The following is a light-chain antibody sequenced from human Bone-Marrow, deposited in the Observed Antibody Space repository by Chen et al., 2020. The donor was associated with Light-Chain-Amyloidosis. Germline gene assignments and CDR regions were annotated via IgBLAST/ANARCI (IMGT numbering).Light chain of an antibody. J-gene: IGLJ3*02. Sequence: SYVLTQPSSVSVAPGQTATIACGGNNIGSTSVHWYQQTPGQAPLLVVYDDSDRPSGIPERLSGSNSGHTATLTISRVAAGDEADYYCQVWDRSSGRPVFGGGTKLTVL. V-gene: IGLV3-21*02. CDR1: NIGSTS. CDR3: QVWDRSSGRPV. CDR2: DDS.